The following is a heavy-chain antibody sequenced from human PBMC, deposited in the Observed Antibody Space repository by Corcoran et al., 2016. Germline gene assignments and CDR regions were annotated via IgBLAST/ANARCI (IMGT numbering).Heavy chain of an antibody. Sequence: EVQLVQSGAEVKKPGESLKISCKGSGYIFTSSWIGWVRQMPGKGLEWMGIIYPGDSDTRYSPSFQGQVTISADKSISTAYLQWSSLKASDTAMYYCARQACSGGSCYMAGRWGQGTMVTVSS. D-gene: IGHD2-15*01. J-gene: IGHJ3*01. V-gene: IGHV5-51*01. CDR2: IYPGDSDT. CDR3: ARQACSGGSCYMAGR. CDR1: GYIFTSSW.